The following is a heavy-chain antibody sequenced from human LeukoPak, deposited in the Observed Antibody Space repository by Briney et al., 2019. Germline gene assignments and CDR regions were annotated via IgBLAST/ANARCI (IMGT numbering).Heavy chain of an antibody. CDR3: SKAGHSSSWAWADY. V-gene: IGHV3-23*01. D-gene: IGHD6-13*01. CDR2: ISGSDDST. CDR1: GFTFSSYA. Sequence: PGGSLRLSCAVSGFTFSSYAMSWVRQAPGKGLEWVSVISGSDDSTYYADSVKGRFTISRDNSKNTLFLQMNSLRAEDTALYYCSKAGHSSSWAWADYWGQGTLVTVSS. J-gene: IGHJ4*02.